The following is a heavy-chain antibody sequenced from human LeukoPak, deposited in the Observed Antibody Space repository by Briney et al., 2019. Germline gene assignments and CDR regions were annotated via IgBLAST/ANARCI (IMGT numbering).Heavy chain of an antibody. CDR3: ARVPDMGYLDY. J-gene: IGHJ4*02. V-gene: IGHV1-2*02. D-gene: IGHD2-15*01. Sequence: GASVKVSCKASGYTFTGYYMHWVRQAPGQGLEWMGWINPNSGGRNYAQKFQGRVTMTRDTSISTAYMELSRLRSDDTAVYYCARVPDMGYLDYWGQGTPVTVSS. CDR1: GYTFTGYY. CDR2: INPNSGGR.